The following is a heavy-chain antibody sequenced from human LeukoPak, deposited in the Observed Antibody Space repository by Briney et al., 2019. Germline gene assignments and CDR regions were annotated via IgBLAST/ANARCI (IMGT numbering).Heavy chain of an antibody. CDR1: GFTFNGSA. Sequence: GGSLRLSCATSGFTFNGSALHWVRQASGQGLEWVGRIRSKAHRYATAYAASVKGRFTVSRDDSKNMAYLQMNSQKTEDTAIYYCTRRHYGDYVVDNWGQGTLVTVSS. CDR2: IRSKAHRYAT. J-gene: IGHJ4*02. D-gene: IGHD4-17*01. CDR3: TRRHYGDYVVDN. V-gene: IGHV3-73*01.